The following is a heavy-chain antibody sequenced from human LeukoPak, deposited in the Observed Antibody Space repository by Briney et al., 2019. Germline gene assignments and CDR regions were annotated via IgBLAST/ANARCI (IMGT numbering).Heavy chain of an antibody. Sequence: QPGGSLRLSCAVSGFSISKYWMDWVRQAPGKGPVWVSHLNGDGRTTYADSVKGRFTTSRDNAKNTLYLQMDSLRAEDTAVYYCVRENNGIDYWGQGTLVTVSS. CDR2: LNGDGRT. V-gene: IGHV3-74*03. J-gene: IGHJ4*02. CDR3: VRENNGIDY. D-gene: IGHD1-14*01. CDR1: GFSISKYW.